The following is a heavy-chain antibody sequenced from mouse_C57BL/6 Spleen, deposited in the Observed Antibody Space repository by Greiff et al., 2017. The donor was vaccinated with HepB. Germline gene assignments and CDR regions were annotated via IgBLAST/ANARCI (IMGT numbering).Heavy chain of an antibody. Sequence: VKLQQSGAELVRPGASVKLSCKASGYTFTDYYINWVKQRPGQGLEWIARIYPGSGNTYYNEKFKGKATLTAEKSSSTAYMQLSSLTSEDSAVYFCARPYYGSSYWYFDVWGTGTTVTVSS. J-gene: IGHJ1*03. V-gene: IGHV1-76*01. CDR1: GYTFTDYY. D-gene: IGHD1-1*01. CDR2: IYPGSGNT. CDR3: ARPYYGSSYWYFDV.